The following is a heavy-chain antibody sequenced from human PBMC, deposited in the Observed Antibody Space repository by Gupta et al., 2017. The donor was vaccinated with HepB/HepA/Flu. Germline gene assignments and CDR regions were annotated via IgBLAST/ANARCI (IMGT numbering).Heavy chain of an antibody. CDR3: AKEFYGDHEGGDY. J-gene: IGHJ4*02. CDR2: ISGSGGST. V-gene: IGHV3-23*01. D-gene: IGHD4-17*01. Sequence: GKGLEWVSAISGSGGSTYYADSVKGRFTISRDNSKNTLYLQMNSLRAEDTAVYYCAKEFYGDHEGGDYWGQGTLVTVSS.